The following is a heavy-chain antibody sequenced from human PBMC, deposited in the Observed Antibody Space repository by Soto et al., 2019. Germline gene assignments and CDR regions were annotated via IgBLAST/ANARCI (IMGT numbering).Heavy chain of an antibody. CDR3: AKYLMVTTPWFDP. D-gene: IGHD4-17*01. Sequence: EVQLLESGGGLVQPGESLRLSCAASGFTFSSYAMTWVRQAPGKGLEWVSSLTGSGVNTYYSDSVKGRFTISRDNSKTTLYLQMNSLRADDTAIYYCAKYLMVTTPWFDPWGQGTLVTVSS. V-gene: IGHV3-23*01. CDR2: LTGSGVNT. CDR1: GFTFSSYA. J-gene: IGHJ5*02.